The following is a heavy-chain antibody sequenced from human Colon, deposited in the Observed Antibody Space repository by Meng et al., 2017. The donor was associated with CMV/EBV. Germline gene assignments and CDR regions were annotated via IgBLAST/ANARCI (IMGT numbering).Heavy chain of an antibody. V-gene: IGHV1-2*02. Sequence: ASVKVSCKTSGYAFVDYYIHWVRQAPGQRLEWMGWMNSNEGHTVYTPHLRGRVSMTRDTSSNTAYMELTSLKSDDTAVYYCARENGFRREGAGNLDYWGQGTLVTVSS. D-gene: IGHD2-8*01. CDR3: ARENGFRREGAGNLDY. J-gene: IGHJ4*02. CDR2: MNSNEGHT. CDR1: GYAFVDYY.